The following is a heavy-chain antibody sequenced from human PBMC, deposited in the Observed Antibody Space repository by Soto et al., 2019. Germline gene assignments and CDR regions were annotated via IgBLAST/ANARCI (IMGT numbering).Heavy chain of an antibody. D-gene: IGHD3-10*01. CDR3: ARGLDYGSGSYYRAFVDYYYYGMDV. J-gene: IGHJ6*02. CDR2: IYYSGST. Sequence: QVQLQESGPGLVKPSQTLSLTCTVSGGSISSGGYYWSWIRQHPGKGLEWIGYIYYSGSTYYNPSLKSRVPISVDTSKNQFSLKLSSVTAADTAVYYCARGLDYGSGSYYRAFVDYYYYGMDVWGQGTTVTVSS. CDR1: GGSISSGGYY. V-gene: IGHV4-31*03.